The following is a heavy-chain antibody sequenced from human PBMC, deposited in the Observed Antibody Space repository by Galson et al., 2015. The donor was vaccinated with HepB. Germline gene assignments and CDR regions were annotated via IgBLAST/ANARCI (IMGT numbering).Heavy chain of an antibody. Sequence: SVKVSCKASGGTFSSYAISWVRQAPGQGLEWMGWINAGNGNTKYSQKFQGRVTITRDTSASTAYMELSSLRSEDTAVYYCARDFTTVTHRYGMDVWGQGTTVTVSS. CDR3: ARDFTTVTHRYGMDV. CDR1: GGTFSSYA. J-gene: IGHJ6*02. V-gene: IGHV1-3*01. D-gene: IGHD4-11*01. CDR2: INAGNGNT.